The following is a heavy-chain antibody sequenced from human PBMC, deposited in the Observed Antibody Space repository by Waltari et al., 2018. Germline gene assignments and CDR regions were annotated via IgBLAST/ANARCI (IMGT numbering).Heavy chain of an antibody. CDR2: IISTGNSI. Sequence: EVQLVESGGGLVKPGGSLRLSCVPSGVTFSSYTMNWVRLAPGKVLELVSSIISTGNSIYYADSVKGRFTVSRDNAKNSMYLQMNSLRAEDTAVYFCATDYYDSGAYYLYFDYWGQGIRVTVSS. CDR1: GVTFSSYT. CDR3: ATDYYDSGAYYLYFDY. V-gene: IGHV3-21*06. J-gene: IGHJ4*02. D-gene: IGHD3-22*01.